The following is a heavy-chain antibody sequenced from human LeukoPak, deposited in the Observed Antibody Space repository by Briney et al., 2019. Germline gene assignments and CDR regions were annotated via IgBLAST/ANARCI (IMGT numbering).Heavy chain of an antibody. CDR2: INPSGGST. Sequence: ASVKVSCKASGYTFTSYYMHWVRQAPGQGLEWMGIINPSGGSTSYAQKFQGRVTMTRDMSTSTVYMELSSLRSEDTAVYYCAREGEGEYYDSSGYYPLDYWGQGTLVTVSS. J-gene: IGHJ4*02. CDR1: GYTFTSYY. D-gene: IGHD3-22*01. V-gene: IGHV1-46*01. CDR3: AREGEGEYYDSSGYYPLDY.